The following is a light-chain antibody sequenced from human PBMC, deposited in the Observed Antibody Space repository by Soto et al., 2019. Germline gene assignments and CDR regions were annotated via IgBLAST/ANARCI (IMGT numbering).Light chain of an antibody. CDR1: ESVSTY. V-gene: IGKV3-20*01. CDR2: DAS. Sequence: EIVLTQSPGTLSFSPGERATLSCRATESVSTYLAWYQQKPGRAPRPLIYDASKRATGIPARFSGSGSGTEFSLTISRLEPGDFAVYYFQQYGSSPRAFGQGTKV. CDR3: QQYGSSPRA. J-gene: IGKJ1*01.